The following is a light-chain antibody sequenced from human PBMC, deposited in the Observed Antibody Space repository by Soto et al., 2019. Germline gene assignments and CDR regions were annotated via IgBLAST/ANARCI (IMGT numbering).Light chain of an antibody. CDR2: KAA. CDR1: QSISSW. CDR3: QQYNYYSRT. Sequence: DIQMTQSPSTLSASVGDRVTITCRASQSISSWLAWYQQKPGKAPKLLIYKAASLESGVPSRFSGSGSGTAFTLTISSLQPDDFATYYCQQYNYYSRTFGQGTKVEIK. J-gene: IGKJ1*01. V-gene: IGKV1-5*03.